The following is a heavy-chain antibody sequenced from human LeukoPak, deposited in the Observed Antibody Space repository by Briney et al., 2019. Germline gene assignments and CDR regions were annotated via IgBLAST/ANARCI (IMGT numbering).Heavy chain of an antibody. CDR1: GFIFSSYS. V-gene: IGHV3-48*01. Sequence: GGSLRLSCVASGFIFSSYSMNWVRQAPGKGLEWISYIGSTSSTVYYADSVKGRFTISRDNVKNSLYLQMNSLRAEDTAVYYCAKEAYYDILTGYLIWGQGTLVTVSS. D-gene: IGHD3-9*01. CDR3: AKEAYYDILTGYLI. CDR2: IGSTSSTV. J-gene: IGHJ4*02.